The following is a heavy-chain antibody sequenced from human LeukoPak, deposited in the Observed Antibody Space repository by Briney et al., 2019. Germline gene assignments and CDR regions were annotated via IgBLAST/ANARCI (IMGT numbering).Heavy chain of an antibody. CDR3: ARAGGGWSFDY. CDR2: LFFGGST. CDR1: GASISTYY. J-gene: IGHJ4*02. V-gene: IGHV4-59*01. D-gene: IGHD6-19*01. Sequence: SETLSLTCTVSGASISTYYWSWIRPPPGKGLEWIGYLFFGGSTNYNPSLKSRVTISSDTSKNQLSLKLTSVTAADTAVYYCARAGGGWSFDYLGQGTLVTVSS.